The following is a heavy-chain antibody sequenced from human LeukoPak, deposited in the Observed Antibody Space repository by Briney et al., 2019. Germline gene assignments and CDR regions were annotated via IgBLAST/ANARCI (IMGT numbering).Heavy chain of an antibody. Sequence: GESLRLSCAASGFAASSYYMSWVRQAPGKGLEWASAIFRDGSTSHADSVKGRFTISRDNSRNTVYLQMNSLRAEDTAVYYCATETWNDWGQGTLVTVSS. CDR2: IFRDGST. CDR1: GFAASSYY. D-gene: IGHD1-1*01. J-gene: IGHJ4*02. V-gene: IGHV3-53*01. CDR3: ATETWND.